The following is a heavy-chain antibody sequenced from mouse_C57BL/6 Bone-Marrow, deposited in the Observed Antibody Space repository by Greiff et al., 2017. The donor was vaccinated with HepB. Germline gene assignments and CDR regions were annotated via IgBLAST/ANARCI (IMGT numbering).Heavy chain of an antibody. Sequence: EVKVEESGGGLVKPGGSLKLSCAASGFTFSSYAMSWVRQTPEKRLEWVATISDGGSYTYYPDNVKGRFTISRDNAKNNLYLQMSHLKSEDTAMYYCARKAGSSYHYYAMDYWGQGTSVTVSS. J-gene: IGHJ4*01. CDR3: ARKAGSSYHYYAMDY. D-gene: IGHD1-1*01. CDR2: ISDGGSYT. CDR1: GFTFSSYA. V-gene: IGHV5-4*03.